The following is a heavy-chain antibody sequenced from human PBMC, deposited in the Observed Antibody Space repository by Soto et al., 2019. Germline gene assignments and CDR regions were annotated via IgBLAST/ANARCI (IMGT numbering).Heavy chain of an antibody. Sequence: QVQLVQSGAEVKKPGASVKVACKTSGVSFNNNGSGWVRQAPGHGLEWVGGVSPPFRTSNYARKFQGRISITADASTGTVNMELSSLTSEDTAPYYCARVLYYGSGSYSPYGMDVWGQGTTVTVSS. V-gene: IGHV1-69*01. CDR2: VSPPFRTS. CDR1: GVSFNNNG. D-gene: IGHD3-10*01. CDR3: ARVLYYGSGSYSPYGMDV. J-gene: IGHJ6*02.